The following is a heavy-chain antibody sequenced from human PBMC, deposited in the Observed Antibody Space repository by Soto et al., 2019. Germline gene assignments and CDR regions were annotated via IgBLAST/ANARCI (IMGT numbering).Heavy chain of an antibody. Sequence: QVQLQQWGAGLLKPSETLSLTCAVYGGSFSGYYWSWIRQPPGKGLEWIGEINHSGSTNYNPSLKSRVTISVDTSKNQFSLKLSSVTAADTAVYYCATQAPTAIAAAGNFDYWRQGTLVTVSS. V-gene: IGHV4-34*01. CDR3: ATQAPTAIAAAGNFDY. D-gene: IGHD6-13*01. CDR2: INHSGST. J-gene: IGHJ4*02. CDR1: GGSFSGYY.